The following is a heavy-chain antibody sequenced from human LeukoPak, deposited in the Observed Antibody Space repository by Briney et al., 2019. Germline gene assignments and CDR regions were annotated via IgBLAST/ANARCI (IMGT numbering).Heavy chain of an antibody. Sequence: SETLSLTCAVYGGSFSGYYWSWIRQPPGKGLEWIGEINHSGSTNYNPSLKSRVTISVDTSKNQFSLKLSSVTAADTAVYYCARRQGGFWSGYYPKPEYFDYRGQGTLVTVSS. D-gene: IGHD3-3*01. J-gene: IGHJ4*02. CDR1: GGSFSGYY. CDR2: INHSGST. V-gene: IGHV4-34*01. CDR3: ARRQGGFWSGYYPKPEYFDY.